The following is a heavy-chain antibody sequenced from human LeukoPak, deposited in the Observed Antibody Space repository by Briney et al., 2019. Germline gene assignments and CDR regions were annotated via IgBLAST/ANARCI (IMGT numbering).Heavy chain of an antibody. CDR1: GGTFSSYA. J-gene: IGHJ3*02. Sequence: ASVKVSCKASGGTFSSYAISWVRQAPGQGLEWMGGIIPIFGTANYAQKFQGRVTITTDESTSTAYMELSSLRSEDTAVYYCARTGAGDIVVVPAALDAFDIWGQGTMVTVSS. CDR3: ARTGAGDIVVVPAALDAFDI. CDR2: IIPIFGTA. V-gene: IGHV1-69*05. D-gene: IGHD2-2*01.